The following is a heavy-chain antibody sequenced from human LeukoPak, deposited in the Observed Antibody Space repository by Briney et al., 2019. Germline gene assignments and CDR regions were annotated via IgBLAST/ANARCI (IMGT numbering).Heavy chain of an antibody. CDR2: INPNSGGT. D-gene: IGHD1-1*01. CDR3: ARDMERLGSFDY. V-gene: IGHV1-2*02. CDR1: GYTFTSYG. J-gene: IGHJ4*02. Sequence: ASVKVSCKASGYTFTSYGISWVRQAPGQGLEWMGWINPNSGGTNYAQKFQGRVTMTRDTSISTAYMELSRLRSDDTAVYYCARDMERLGSFDYWGQGTLVTVSS.